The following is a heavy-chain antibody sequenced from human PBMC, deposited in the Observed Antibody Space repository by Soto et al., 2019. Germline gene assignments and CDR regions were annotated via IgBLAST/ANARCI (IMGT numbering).Heavy chain of an antibody. V-gene: IGHV1-69*02. CDR3: ARTGDYVTYFDY. CDR1: GGTFSSYT. Sequence: QVQLVQSGAEVKKPGSSVKVSCKASGGTFSSYTSSWVRQAPGQGLEWMGRIIPILGIANYAQKFQGRVTITADKSTSTAYMELSSLRSEDTAVYYCARTGDYVTYFDYWGQGTLVTVSS. D-gene: IGHD4-17*01. J-gene: IGHJ4*02. CDR2: IIPILGIA.